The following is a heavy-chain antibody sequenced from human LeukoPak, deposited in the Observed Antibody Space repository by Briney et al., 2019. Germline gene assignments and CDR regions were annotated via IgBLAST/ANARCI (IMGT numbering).Heavy chain of an antibody. CDR3: ARSEYSSSWSLYYFDY. Sequence: PGGSLRLSCAASGFTFSSYAMSWVRQAPGKGLEWVSAISGSGGSTYYADSVKGRFTISRDNSKNTLYLQMNSLRAEDTAVYYCARSEYSSSWSLYYFDYWGQGTLVTVSS. D-gene: IGHD6-13*01. CDR1: GFTFSSYA. V-gene: IGHV3-23*01. CDR2: ISGSGGST. J-gene: IGHJ4*02.